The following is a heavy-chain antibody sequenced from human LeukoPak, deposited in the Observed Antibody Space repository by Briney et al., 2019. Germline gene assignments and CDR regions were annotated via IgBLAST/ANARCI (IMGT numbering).Heavy chain of an antibody. CDR3: ARYYGSGRDGDY. CDR1: GGSISSYY. V-gene: IGHV4-4*08. Sequence: SETLSLTCTVSGGSISSYYWSWIRQPTGKGLEWIGRIYTSGSTNYNPSLKSRVTISVDTSKNKFSLKVNSVTAADTAVYFCARYYGSGRDGDYWGQGTLVTVSS. D-gene: IGHD3-10*01. J-gene: IGHJ4*02. CDR2: IYTSGST.